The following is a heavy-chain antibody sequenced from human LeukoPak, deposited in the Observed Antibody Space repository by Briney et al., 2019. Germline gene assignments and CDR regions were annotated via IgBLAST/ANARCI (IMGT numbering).Heavy chain of an antibody. CDR2: IIPILGIA. Sequence: GASVKASRKASGGTFSSYAISWVRQAPGQGLEWMGRIIPILGIANYAQKFQGRVTITADKSTSTAYMELSSLRSEDTAVYYCARGIFSPSEEYSSSHFDYWGQGALVTVSS. CDR3: ARGIFSPSEEYSSSHFDY. J-gene: IGHJ4*02. CDR1: GGTFSSYA. D-gene: IGHD6-6*01. V-gene: IGHV1-69*04.